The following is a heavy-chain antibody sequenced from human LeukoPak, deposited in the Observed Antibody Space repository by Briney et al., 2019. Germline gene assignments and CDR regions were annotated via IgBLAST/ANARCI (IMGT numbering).Heavy chain of an antibody. D-gene: IGHD3-22*01. V-gene: IGHV3-48*03. CDR2: ISSSGSTI. CDR3: ARDIQNVDSSGYSPYFDY. Sequence: GGSLRLSCAASGFTFSSYAMSWVRQAPGKGLEWVSYISSSGSTIYYADSVKGRFTISRDNAKNSLYLQMNSLRAEDTAVYYCARDIQNVDSSGYSPYFDYWGQGTLVTVSS. J-gene: IGHJ4*02. CDR1: GFTFSSYA.